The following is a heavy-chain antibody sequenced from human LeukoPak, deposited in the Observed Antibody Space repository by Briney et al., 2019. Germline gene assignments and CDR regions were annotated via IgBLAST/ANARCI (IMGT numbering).Heavy chain of an antibody. D-gene: IGHD2-8*01. CDR2: NNNDGSNT. V-gene: IGHV3-74*01. CDR1: GFTFSTSR. J-gene: IGHJ4*02. Sequence: GGALRISCGASGFTFSTSRVNRVRRAPGKGLVWVSQNNNDGSNTNYADSVKGRFTISRDNAKNTLYLQMNSLRAEDTAVYYCARDGPCINGVCYTDFDYWGRGTLVTVSS. CDR3: ARDGPCINGVCYTDFDY.